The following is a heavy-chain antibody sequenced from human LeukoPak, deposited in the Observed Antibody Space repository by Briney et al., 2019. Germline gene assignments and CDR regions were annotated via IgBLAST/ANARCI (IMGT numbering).Heavy chain of an antibody. CDR2: IYYSGST. CDR1: GGSISRYY. V-gene: IGHV4-59*01. Sequence: SETLSLTCTVSGGSISRYYWSWIRQPPGKGLEWIGYIYYSGSTNYNPSLKSRVTISVDTSKNQFSLKLSSVTAADTAVYYCARDGVLGGSFVWDYWGQGTLVTVSS. CDR3: ARDGVLGGSFVWDY. D-gene: IGHD3-16*01. J-gene: IGHJ4*02.